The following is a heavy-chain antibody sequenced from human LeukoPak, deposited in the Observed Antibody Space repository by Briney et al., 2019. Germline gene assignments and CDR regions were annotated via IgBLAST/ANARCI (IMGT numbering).Heavy chain of an antibody. J-gene: IGHJ6*03. Sequence: SVKVSCKASGGTFSSYAISWVRQAPGQGLEWMGRIIPILGIANYAQKFQGRVTITADKSTSTAYMELSRLRSDDTAVYYCARAAAANYYYYYYMDVWGKGTTVTVSS. D-gene: IGHD6-13*01. V-gene: IGHV1-69*04. CDR3: ARAAAANYYYYYYMDV. CDR2: IIPILGIA. CDR1: GGTFSSYA.